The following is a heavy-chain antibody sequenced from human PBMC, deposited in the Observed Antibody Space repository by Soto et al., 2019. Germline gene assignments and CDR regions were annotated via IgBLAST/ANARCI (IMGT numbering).Heavy chain of an antibody. CDR2: ISAYNGNT. CDR3: ARVLALESHYGDYGGPIYYYYMDV. CDR1: GYTFTSYG. Sequence: QVQLVQSGAEVKKPGASVKVSCKASGYTFTSYGISWVRQAPGQGLEWMGWISAYNGNTNYAQKLQGRVTMTTDTSTSTAYMELRSLRSDDTAVYYCARVLALESHYGDYGGPIYYYYMDVWGKGTTVTVSS. D-gene: IGHD4-17*01. J-gene: IGHJ6*03. V-gene: IGHV1-18*01.